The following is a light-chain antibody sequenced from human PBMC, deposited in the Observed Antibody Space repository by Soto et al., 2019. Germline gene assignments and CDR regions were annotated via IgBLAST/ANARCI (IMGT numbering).Light chain of an antibody. V-gene: IGLV2-23*01. CDR1: SSDVGSYNL. CDR2: EGT. CDR3: CSYAFSSSLA. J-gene: IGLJ3*02. Sequence: QLVLTQPASVSGSPGQSITISCTGTSSDVGSYNLVSWYQQHPGKAPKLIISEGTKRPSGVSDRFSGSKSGNTAALTISGLQAEDEADYYCCSYAFSSSLAFGGGTKLTVL.